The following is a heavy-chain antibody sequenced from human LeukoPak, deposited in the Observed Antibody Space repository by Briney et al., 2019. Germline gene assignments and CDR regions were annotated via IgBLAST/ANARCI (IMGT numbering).Heavy chain of an antibody. CDR3: ASTAAAGGGNYYYYMDV. CDR1: GYSFTSYW. V-gene: IGHV5-51*01. CDR2: IYPGDSDT. J-gene: IGHJ6*03. D-gene: IGHD6-13*01. Sequence: GESLKISCKGSGYSFTSYWIGWVRQMPGKGLEWMGIIYPGDSDTRYSPSFQGQVTISADKSISTAYLQWSSLKASDTAMYYCASTAAAGGGNYYYYMDVGGKGTTVTVSS.